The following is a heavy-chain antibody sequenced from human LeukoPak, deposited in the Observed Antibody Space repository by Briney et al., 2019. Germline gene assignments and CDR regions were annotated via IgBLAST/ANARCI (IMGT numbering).Heavy chain of an antibody. CDR2: MNPNSGNT. V-gene: IGHV1-8*01. J-gene: IGHJ6*02. CDR3: ARGLYSNYLSYYYYYGMDV. Sequence: ASAKVSCRASGYTFTSYDINWVRQATGQGLEWMGWMNPNSGNTGYAQKFQGRVTMTRNTSISTAYMELSSLRSEDTAVYYCARGLYSNYLSYYYYYGMDVWGQGTTVTVSS. D-gene: IGHD4-11*01. CDR1: GYTFTSYD.